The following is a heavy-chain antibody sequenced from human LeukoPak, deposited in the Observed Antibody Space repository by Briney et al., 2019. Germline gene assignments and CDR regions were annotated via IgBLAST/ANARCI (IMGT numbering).Heavy chain of an antibody. CDR3: TRDRVTTFLHQR. D-gene: IGHD4-17*01. CDR2: IRSKAYGGTT. CDR1: GFTFGDYA. Sequence: GGSLRLSCTASGFTFGDYAMSWVRQAPGKGLEWVGFIRSKAYGGTTEYAASVKGRFTISRDDSKSIAYLQMNSLKTEDTAVYYCTRDRVTTFLHQRWGQGTLVTVSS. J-gene: IGHJ4*02. V-gene: IGHV3-49*04.